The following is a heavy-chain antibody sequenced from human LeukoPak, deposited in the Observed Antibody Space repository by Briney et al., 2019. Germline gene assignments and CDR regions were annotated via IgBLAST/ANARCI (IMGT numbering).Heavy chain of an antibody. CDR3: ARDGRGYDY. CDR1: GFTFSGSA. D-gene: IGHD2-15*01. Sequence: GGSLRLSCAASGFTFSGSAMHWVRQASGKGLEWVSSISSSNSYIYYADSVKGRFAISRDNAKNSLYLQMNSLRAEDTAVYYCARDGRGYDYWGQGTLVTVSS. CDR2: ISSSNSYI. J-gene: IGHJ4*02. V-gene: IGHV3-21*01.